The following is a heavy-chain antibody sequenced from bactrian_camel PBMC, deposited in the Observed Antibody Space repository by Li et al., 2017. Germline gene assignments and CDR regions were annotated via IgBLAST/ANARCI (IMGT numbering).Heavy chain of an antibody. CDR3: AADRHYRRAAWYLDDYNY. CDR2: ISTYGST. J-gene: IGHJ4*01. V-gene: IGHV3S53*01. Sequence: HVQLVESGGGSVQAGGSLRLSCLVSGYGSSSNVLAWFRQAPGKDREGVAAISTYGSTWYAEWLRGRFTISQDKAENTVYLQMDSLKPEDTAMYYCAADRHYRRAAWYLDDYNYWGQGTQVTVS. D-gene: IGHD2*01. CDR1: GYGSSSNV.